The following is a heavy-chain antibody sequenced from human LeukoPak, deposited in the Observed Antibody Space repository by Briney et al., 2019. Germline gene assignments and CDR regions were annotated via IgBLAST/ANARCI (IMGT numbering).Heavy chain of an antibody. CDR1: GYTFTSNY. CDR2: INPSGGST. V-gene: IGHV1-46*01. D-gene: IGHD5-12*01. J-gene: IGHJ4*02. Sequence: ASVKVSCKASGYTFTSNYMHWVRQAPGQGLEWMGIINPSGGSTKYAQKFQGRVTMTRDTSTSTVYMELSSLRSEDTAVYYCARDTSMGGYEEWGQGALVTVSS. CDR3: ARDTSMGGYEE.